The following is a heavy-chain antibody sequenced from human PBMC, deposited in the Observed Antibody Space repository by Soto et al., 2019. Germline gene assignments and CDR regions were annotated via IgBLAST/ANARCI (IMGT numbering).Heavy chain of an antibody. CDR2: IYYSGST. J-gene: IGHJ6*02. CDR1: GGSISSSSYY. D-gene: IGHD2-2*01. V-gene: IGHV4-39*07. CDR3: ARDKGTRGPYYYYGMDV. Sequence: SETLSLTCTVSGGSISSSSYYWGWIRQPPGKGLEWIGSIYYSGSTNYNPSLKSRVTISVDTSKNQFSLKLSSVTAADTAVYYCARDKGTRGPYYYYGMDVWGQGTTVTVSS.